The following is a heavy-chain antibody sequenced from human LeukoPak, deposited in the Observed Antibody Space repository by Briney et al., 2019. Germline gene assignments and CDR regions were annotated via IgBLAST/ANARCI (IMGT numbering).Heavy chain of an antibody. Sequence: RSSETLSLTCTVSGGSISNYYWSWIRQPPGKGLEWIGYIYFSGSTNYNPSLKSRVTISVDTSKNQFSLKLSSVTAADTAVYYCARDSETSGYYYFDYWGQGTLVTVSS. D-gene: IGHD3-22*01. V-gene: IGHV4-59*01. J-gene: IGHJ4*02. CDR2: IYFSGST. CDR1: GGSISNYY. CDR3: ARDSETSGYYYFDY.